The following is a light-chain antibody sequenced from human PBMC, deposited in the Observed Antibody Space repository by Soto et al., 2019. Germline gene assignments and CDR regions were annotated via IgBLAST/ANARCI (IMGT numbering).Light chain of an antibody. CDR2: GAA. J-gene: IGKJ1*01. Sequence: EIVMTQSPATLSMSPGERATLSCKASQSVSSNLAWYQQKPGQAPRLLIYGAATRAPGIPARFSGSGSGTEFTLTIISLHSGDFAVYYCQQYNNWPPWTFGQGTKVEIQ. CDR3: QQYNNWPPWT. CDR1: QSVSSN. V-gene: IGKV3-15*01.